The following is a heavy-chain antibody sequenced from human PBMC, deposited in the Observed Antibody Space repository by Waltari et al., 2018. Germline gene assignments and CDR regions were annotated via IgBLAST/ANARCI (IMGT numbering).Heavy chain of an antibody. Sequence: EVQLLQSGAALKEPGTQVRISCKVSGYTFSDYYIPWVQQAPGKGLRWMGLVDPEDGETIYADNFQGRVTISADTSTDTAFMELSSLRSEDTAVFYCATALGDSSSASRPFDFWGQGTMITVSP. CDR3: ATALGDSSSASRPFDF. CDR1: GYTFSDYY. CDR2: VDPEDGET. J-gene: IGHJ3*01. D-gene: IGHD6-19*01. V-gene: IGHV1-69-2*01.